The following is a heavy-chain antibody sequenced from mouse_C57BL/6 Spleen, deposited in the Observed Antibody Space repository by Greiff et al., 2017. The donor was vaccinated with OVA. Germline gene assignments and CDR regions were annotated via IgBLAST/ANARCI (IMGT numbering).Heavy chain of an antibody. V-gene: IGHV14-1*01. CDR3: PRAHSGYYFDY. D-gene: IGHD3-2*02. Sequence: VQLQQSGAELVRPGASVKLSCTASGYTITDYYMHWVKQRPEQGLEWIGRIDPEDGDTEYAPKFQGKATLTADTSSNTAYLQLSSLTSDDTAVLYCPRAHSGYYFDYWGQGTTLTVSS. CDR2: IDPEDGDT. CDR1: GYTITDYY. J-gene: IGHJ2*01.